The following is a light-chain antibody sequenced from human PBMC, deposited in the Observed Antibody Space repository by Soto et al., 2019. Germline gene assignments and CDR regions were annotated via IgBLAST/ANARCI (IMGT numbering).Light chain of an antibody. V-gene: IGKV3-15*01. CDR2: GAS. J-gene: IGKJ4*01. Sequence: EIVLTQSPATLSLSPGERVALPCRASQSVSFTYLAWYQQKPGQAPRLLIYGASTRATGIPARFSGSGSGTEFTLTISSLQSEDFAVYYCQQYNNWPLTFGGGTKVDIK. CDR1: QSVSFTY. CDR3: QQYNNWPLT.